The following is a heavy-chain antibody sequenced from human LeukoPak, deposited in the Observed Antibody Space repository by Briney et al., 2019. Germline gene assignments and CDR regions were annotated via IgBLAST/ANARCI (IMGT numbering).Heavy chain of an antibody. Sequence: GGSLRLSCAASGFTFRSFAMTWVSQAPGKGLEWVASITGNHGPTYNTDSVKDRFTISRDNSQNTLYLQMDSLRAEDTAVYYCTKDPNGDYVGAFDPWGQGTLVTVSS. CDR2: ITGNHGPT. D-gene: IGHD4-17*01. J-gene: IGHJ5*02. CDR1: GFTFRSFA. V-gene: IGHV3-23*01. CDR3: TKDPNGDYVGAFDP.